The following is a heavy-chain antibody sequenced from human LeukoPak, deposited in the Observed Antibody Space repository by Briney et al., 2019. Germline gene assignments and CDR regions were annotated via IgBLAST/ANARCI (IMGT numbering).Heavy chain of an antibody. Sequence: GGSLRLSCAASGFTFSDYHMRWIRQAPGKGLEWVSYISSSGSNIYYADSVKGRFTISRDNAKNSLYLQMNSLRAEDTAVYYCARDPGQVVAANYYFDYWGQGTLVTVSS. CDR1: GFTFSDYH. J-gene: IGHJ4*02. CDR3: ARDPGQVVAANYYFDY. D-gene: IGHD2-15*01. CDR2: ISSSGSNI. V-gene: IGHV3-11*01.